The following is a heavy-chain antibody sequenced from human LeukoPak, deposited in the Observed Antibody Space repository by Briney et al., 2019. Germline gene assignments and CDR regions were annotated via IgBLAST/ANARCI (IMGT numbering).Heavy chain of an antibody. CDR1: RHSFHGQW. CDR3: ASRGDSDFRID. Sequence: GESLEISGKAPRHSFHGQWSGGVRQLPGKGLEGMGIIDPDDTDTRHRPSSQPQLHISPDKPISTAYLQWNSLEASDSAIYYCASRGDSDFRIDWGQGTLVTVSS. V-gene: IGHV5-51*04. D-gene: IGHD2-21*02. CDR2: IDPDDTDT. J-gene: IGHJ1*01.